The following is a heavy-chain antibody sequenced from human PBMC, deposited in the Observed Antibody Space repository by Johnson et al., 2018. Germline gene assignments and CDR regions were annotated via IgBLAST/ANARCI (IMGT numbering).Heavy chain of an antibody. V-gene: IGHV3-9*01. CDR3: AKGGYGAKSGYRDV. CDR1: GFTFDVYA. D-gene: IGHD4-23*01. Sequence: VQLVQSGGGLVQPGRSLRLSCAGSGFTFDVYAMHWVRQAPGKGLEWVSGISWNSGSIGYADSVKGRFTISRDNAKHSLYVQMDSLRAEDTSLYYCAKGGYGAKSGYRDVWGKGTTVTVSS. J-gene: IGHJ6*03. CDR2: ISWNSGSI.